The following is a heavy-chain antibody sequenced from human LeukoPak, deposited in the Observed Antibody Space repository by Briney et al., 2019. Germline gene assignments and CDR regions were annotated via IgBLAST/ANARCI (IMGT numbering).Heavy chain of an antibody. V-gene: IGHV5-51*01. CDR1: GYFFSNYW. D-gene: IGHD6-6*01. Sequence: GESLEISCKAFGYFFSNYWIGWVRQMPGKGLEWMGIIYAGDSDTRYSPSFQGQVTISVDKSITTAYLQWNSLKAPDSAIYYCARHSTSHSSDAFDIWGQGTLVIVSS. J-gene: IGHJ3*02. CDR3: ARHSTSHSSDAFDI. CDR2: IYAGDSDT.